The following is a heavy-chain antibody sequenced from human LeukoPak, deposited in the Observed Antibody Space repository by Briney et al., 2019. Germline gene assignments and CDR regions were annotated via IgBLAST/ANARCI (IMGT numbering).Heavy chain of an antibody. V-gene: IGHV3-21*01. Sequence: GGSLRLSYAASGFTFSAYAMNWVRQAPGKGLEWVSSISSSSSYIYYADSVKGRFTISRDNAKNSLYLQMNSLRAEDTAVYYCARDHSYYYGSGSYINWFDPWGQGTLVTVSS. CDR3: ARDHSYYYGSGSYINWFDP. CDR1: GFTFSAYA. CDR2: ISSSSSYI. J-gene: IGHJ5*02. D-gene: IGHD3-10*01.